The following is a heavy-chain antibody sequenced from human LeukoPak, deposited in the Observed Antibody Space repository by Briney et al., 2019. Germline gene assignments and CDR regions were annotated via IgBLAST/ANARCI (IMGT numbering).Heavy chain of an antibody. D-gene: IGHD6-6*01. CDR2: IYPGDSDT. V-gene: IGHV5-51*01. CDR3: ARRYSSSSSWSDY. J-gene: IGHJ4*02. Sequence: GGALKISFKGSGYRFTSYWIAWVRPMPGKGLEWMGIIYPGDSDTRYSPSFQGQVTISADKSISTAYLQWSSLKASDTAMYYCARRYSSSSSWSDYWGQGTLVTVSS. CDR1: GYRFTSYW.